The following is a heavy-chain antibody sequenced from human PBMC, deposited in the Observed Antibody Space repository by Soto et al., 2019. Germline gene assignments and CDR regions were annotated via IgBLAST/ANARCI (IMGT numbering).Heavy chain of an antibody. CDR3: ARPQQQLVKSDY. CDR2: ISYDGSNK. Sequence: GGSLRLSCAASGFTFSSYAMHWVRQAPGKGLEWVAVISYDGSNKYYADSVKGRFTISRDNSKNTLYLQMNSLRAEDTAVYYYARPQQQLVKSDYWGQGTLVTVSS. D-gene: IGHD6-13*01. CDR1: GFTFSSYA. J-gene: IGHJ4*02. V-gene: IGHV3-30-3*01.